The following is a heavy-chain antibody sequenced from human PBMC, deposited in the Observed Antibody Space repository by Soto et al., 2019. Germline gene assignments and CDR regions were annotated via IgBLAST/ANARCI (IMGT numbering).Heavy chain of an antibody. CDR2: ISSNSAYI. CDR1: GFTFRSFT. V-gene: IGHV3-21*01. D-gene: IGHD6-25*01. CDR3: TRDASRDRSARGWFDP. J-gene: IGHJ5*02. Sequence: GGSLRLSCAASGFTFRSFTMNWVRQAPGKGLEWVSTISSNSAYIYYTDALRGRFTISRDNAKNSLHLQMNSLRAEDTAVYYCTRDASRDRSARGWFDPWGPGALVTVSS.